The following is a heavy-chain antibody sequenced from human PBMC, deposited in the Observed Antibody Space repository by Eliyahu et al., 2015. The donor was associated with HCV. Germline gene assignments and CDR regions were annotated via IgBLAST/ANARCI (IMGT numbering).Heavy chain of an antibody. V-gene: IGHV3-15*04. J-gene: IGHJ6*02. CDR1: GHWFTDAW. D-gene: IGHD1-26*01. CDR2: IVSNRHGGTP. Sequence: EAQLVESGGDLVKPGGSLXLSCEAXXXGHWFTDAWMSWGRQVPGKGLGWVGRIVSNRHGGTPSYAAAVRGRFTISRDDSKRMMFLEMNGLKSEDSGVYYCTTWDSGVWGQGTTVTVSS. CDR3: TTWDSGV.